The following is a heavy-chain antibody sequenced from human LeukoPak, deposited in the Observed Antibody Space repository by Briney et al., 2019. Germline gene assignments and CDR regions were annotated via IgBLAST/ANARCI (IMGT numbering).Heavy chain of an antibody. CDR3: ARDRGYSGYDLDY. CDR2: ISSSSSTI. Sequence: PGGSLRLSCAASGFTFSSYSMNWVRQAPGKGLEWVSYISSSSSTIYYADSVKGRFTISRDNAKNSLYLQMNSLRAEDTAVYYCARDRGYSGYDLDYWGQGTLVTVSS. CDR1: GFTFSSYS. J-gene: IGHJ4*02. V-gene: IGHV3-48*04. D-gene: IGHD5-12*01.